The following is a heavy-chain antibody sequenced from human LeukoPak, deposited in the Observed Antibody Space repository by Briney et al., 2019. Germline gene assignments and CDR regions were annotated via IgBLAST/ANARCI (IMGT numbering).Heavy chain of an antibody. D-gene: IGHD1-26*01. CDR3: VRQQTSHGNFDY. Sequence: PGGSLRLSCATSGFTFSNHAMHWVRQATGKGLEWVSAIGTAGDTFYPGSVKDRFSISRENAKNSLSLQINSLKAEDTAVYYCVRQQTSHGNFDYWGQGTLVTVSS. V-gene: IGHV3-13*01. J-gene: IGHJ4*02. CDR1: GFTFSNHA. CDR2: IGTAGDT.